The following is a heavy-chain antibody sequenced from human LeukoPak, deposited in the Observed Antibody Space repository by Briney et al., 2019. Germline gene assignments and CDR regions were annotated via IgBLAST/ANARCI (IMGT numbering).Heavy chain of an antibody. V-gene: IGHV1-58*02. Sequence: SVKVSCKASGFTFTSSAMQWVRQARGQRLEWIGWIVVGSGNTNYAQKFQERVTITRDMSTSTTYMELNSLRAEDTAVCYCAKMDVDYVWGSYRYVNTYYFDYWGQGTLVTVSS. CDR3: AKMDVDYVWGSYRYVNTYYFDY. CDR2: IVVGSGNT. J-gene: IGHJ4*02. CDR1: GFTFTSSA. D-gene: IGHD3-16*02.